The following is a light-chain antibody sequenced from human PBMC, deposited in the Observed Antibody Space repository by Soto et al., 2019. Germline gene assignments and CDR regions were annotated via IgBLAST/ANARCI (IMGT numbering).Light chain of an antibody. J-gene: IGKJ4*01. CDR2: AAS. V-gene: IGKV1-39*01. CDR1: QSISNY. Sequence: DLQMTQSPSSLSASVGDRVSITCRASQSISNYFSWYQQKPGKAPKLLIYAASRLQSGVPSRFSGSGSGTEFTLTISSLQPEDFATYYCQQSYSTPLTFGGGTKVAIK. CDR3: QQSYSTPLT.